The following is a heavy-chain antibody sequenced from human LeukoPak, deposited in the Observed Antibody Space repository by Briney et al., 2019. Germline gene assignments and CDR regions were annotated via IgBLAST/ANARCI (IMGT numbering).Heavy chain of an antibody. CDR1: GGTFSSYT. CDR2: IIPILGIA. V-gene: IGHV1-69*02. CDR3: ARYTAANDAFDI. Sequence: SVKVSCKASGGTFSSYTISWVRQAPGQGLEWMGRIIPILGIANYAQKFQGRVTITADKSTSTAYMELSSLSSEDTAVYYCARYTAANDAFDIWGQGTMVTVSS. J-gene: IGHJ3*02. D-gene: IGHD2-2*01.